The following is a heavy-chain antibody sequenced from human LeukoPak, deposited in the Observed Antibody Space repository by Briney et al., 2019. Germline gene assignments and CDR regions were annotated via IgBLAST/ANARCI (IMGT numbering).Heavy chain of an antibody. Sequence: PSETLSLTCTVSGDSISGYYWTWIRQPPGKGLEWIGYIFYSGSTNYNPSLKSRVTISLDTSKNQFSLKLSSMTAADTAMYYCAQASTGSHFDYWGQGTLVTVSS. CDR1: GDSISGYY. D-gene: IGHD1-1*01. J-gene: IGHJ4*02. CDR3: AQASTGSHFDY. CDR2: IFYSGST. V-gene: IGHV4-59*08.